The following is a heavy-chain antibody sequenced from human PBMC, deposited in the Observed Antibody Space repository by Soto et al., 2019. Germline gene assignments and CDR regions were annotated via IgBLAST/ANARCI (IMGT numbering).Heavy chain of an antibody. CDR3: ARETPTASGMDS. V-gene: IGHV4-31*03. CDR2: IYYSGTT. J-gene: IGHJ4*02. CDR1: GGSISSGGYY. Sequence: QVQLQESGPGLVKSSQTLSLTCTVSGGSISSGGYYWTWIRQHPGQGLEWIGDIYYSGTTYYNPSLKSRVTISMDTSKNLFSLKLSSVTAADTAMYYCARETPTASGMDSWGQGTLVTVSS. D-gene: IGHD6-13*01.